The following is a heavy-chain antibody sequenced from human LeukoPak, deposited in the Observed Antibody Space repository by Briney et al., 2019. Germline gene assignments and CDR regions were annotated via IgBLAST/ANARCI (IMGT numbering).Heavy chain of an antibody. CDR2: ISSSSSYI. V-gene: IGHV3-21*01. CDR1: GFTLSSYS. D-gene: IGHD3-10*01. Sequence: GGSLRLSCAASGFTLSSYSMTWVRQAPGKGLEWVSSISSSSSYIYYADSVKGRFTISRDNAKNSLYLQMNSLGAEDTAVYYCASYKLIYGSGSYYNHYWGQGTLVTVSS. CDR3: ASYKLIYGSGSYYNHY. J-gene: IGHJ4*02.